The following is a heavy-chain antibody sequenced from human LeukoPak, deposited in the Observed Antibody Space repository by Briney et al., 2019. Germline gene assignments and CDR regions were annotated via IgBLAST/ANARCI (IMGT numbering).Heavy chain of an antibody. Sequence: QSGGSLRLSCAAPGFALSSCAMSWVRQVPGKGLEWVSSISISGDTYYADSVKGRFTLSRDNSMDTLFLQMDSLRAEDTAVYYCAKELRPNDYWGQGTMVTVSS. J-gene: IGHJ4*03. V-gene: IGHV3-23*01. D-gene: IGHD2-15*01. CDR2: ISISGDT. CDR3: AKELRPNDY. CDR1: GFALSSCA.